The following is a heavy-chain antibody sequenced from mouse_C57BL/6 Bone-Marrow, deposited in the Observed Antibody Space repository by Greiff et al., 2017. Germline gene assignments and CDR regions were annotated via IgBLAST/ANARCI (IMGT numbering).Heavy chain of an antibody. CDR2: IYPTSGRT. V-gene: IGHV1-55*01. CDR3: ARSGPLGRSFDY. Sequence: QVQLQQPGAELVKPGASVKMSCKASGYTFTSYWITWVKQRPGQGLEWIGDIYPTSGRTNYNEKFKSKAILAVDTSSNTAYMQISSLTSEDSAVFYCARSGPLGRSFDYWGRGTTLTVSS. D-gene: IGHD4-1*01. J-gene: IGHJ2*01. CDR1: GYTFTSYW.